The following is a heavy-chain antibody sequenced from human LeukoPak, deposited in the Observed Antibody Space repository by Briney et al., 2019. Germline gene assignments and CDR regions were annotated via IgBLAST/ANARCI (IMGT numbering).Heavy chain of an antibody. CDR3: AKDLSTWFGELF. CDR2: ISYDGSNK. D-gene: IGHD3-10*01. CDR1: GFTFSSYC. Sequence: GRSLRLSCAASGFTFSSYCLHWVRQAPGKGLEWGAVISYDGSNKYYADSVKGRFTISRDNSKNTLYLQMNSLRAEDTAVYYCAKDLSTWFGELFWGQGTLVTVSS. V-gene: IGHV3-30*18. J-gene: IGHJ4*02.